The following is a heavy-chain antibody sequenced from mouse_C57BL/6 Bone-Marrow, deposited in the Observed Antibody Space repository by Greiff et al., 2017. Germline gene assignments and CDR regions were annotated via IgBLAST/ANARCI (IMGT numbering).Heavy chain of an antibody. CDR1: GYAFSSYW. J-gene: IGHJ4*01. Sequence: QVQLQQSGAELVKPGASVKISCKASGYAFSSYWLNWVKQRPGKGLEWIGQIYPGDGDTNYNGKFKGKATLTADTSSSTAYMQLSSLTSEDSAVYFCARLDYGYGDYAMDYWGQGTSVTVSS. CDR3: ARLDYGYGDYAMDY. CDR2: IYPGDGDT. D-gene: IGHD2-2*01. V-gene: IGHV1-80*01.